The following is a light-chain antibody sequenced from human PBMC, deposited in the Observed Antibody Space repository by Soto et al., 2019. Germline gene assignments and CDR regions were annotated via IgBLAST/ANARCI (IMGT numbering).Light chain of an antibody. V-gene: IGLV1-44*01. CDR3: AVWDDSLNGLV. J-gene: IGLJ2*01. Sequence: QSALTQPPSASGTPGQRVTISCSGSSSNIGSNIVNWYQQLPGTAPKVLIYGNNQRPSGVPDRFSGSKSGTSASLAISGLQSEDEADYHCAVWDDSLNGLVFGGGTKVTVL. CDR2: GNN. CDR1: SSNIGSNI.